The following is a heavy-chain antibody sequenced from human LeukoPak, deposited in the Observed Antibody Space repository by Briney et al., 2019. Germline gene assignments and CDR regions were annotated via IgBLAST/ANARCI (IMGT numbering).Heavy chain of an antibody. CDR3: ATKYYYDSSGYYKYYFDY. V-gene: IGHV3-30*03. D-gene: IGHD3-22*01. J-gene: IGHJ4*02. CDR2: ISYDGSNK. Sequence: GGSLRLSCAASGFTFSSYGMHWVRQAPGKGLEWVAVISYDGSNKYYADSVKGRFTISGDNSKNTLYLQMNSLRAEDTAVYYCATKYYYDSSGYYKYYFDYWGQGTLVTVSS. CDR1: GFTFSSYG.